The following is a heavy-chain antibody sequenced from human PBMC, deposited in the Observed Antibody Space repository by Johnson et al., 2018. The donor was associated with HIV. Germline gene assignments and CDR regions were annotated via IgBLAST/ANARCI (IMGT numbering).Heavy chain of an antibody. CDR1: GFTVSSNY. CDR3: ARGVRGVIID. V-gene: IGHV3-66*01. J-gene: IGHJ3*01. D-gene: IGHD3-10*01. Sequence: VQLVESGGGLVQPGGSLRLSCAASGFTVSSNYMNWVHQAPGKGLEWVSIIYSGGSTYYADSVKGRFTISRDSSKNTVYLQMNNLRAEDTAVYNCARGVRGVIIDWGQGTMVAVSS. CDR2: IYSGGST.